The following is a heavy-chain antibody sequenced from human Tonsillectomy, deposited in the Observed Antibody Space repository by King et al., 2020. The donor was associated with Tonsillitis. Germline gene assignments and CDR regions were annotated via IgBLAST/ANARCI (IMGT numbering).Heavy chain of an antibody. D-gene: IGHD6-13*01. V-gene: IGHV1-46*01. CDR2: INPSGGST. CDR3: ARAWRDSSNWPRAWFDP. Sequence: VQLVQSGAEVKKPGASVNVSCKASGYTFTSYYMHWVRQAPGQGLEWRGIINPSGGSTSYAQKFQGRVTMTRDTSTSTVYMELSSLRSEDTAVYYGARAWRDSSNWPRAWFDPWGQGTLVTVSS. J-gene: IGHJ5*02. CDR1: GYTFTSYY.